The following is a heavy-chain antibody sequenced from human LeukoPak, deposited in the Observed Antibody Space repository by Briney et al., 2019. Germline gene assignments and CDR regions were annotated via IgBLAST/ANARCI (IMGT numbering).Heavy chain of an antibody. J-gene: IGHJ5*01. CDR2: IWSDGSHK. Sequence: GGSLRLSCEASGFTFSNFDMHWVRQAPGKGLEWVGVIWSDGSHKYYDDSVKGRFIISRDNSKNTLYLQMNSLRAADTSIYFCAKDANEFGDSYFDSWGQGTLVTVSS. CDR3: AKDANEFGDSYFDS. D-gene: IGHD3-10*01. V-gene: IGHV3-33*06. CDR1: GFTFSNFD.